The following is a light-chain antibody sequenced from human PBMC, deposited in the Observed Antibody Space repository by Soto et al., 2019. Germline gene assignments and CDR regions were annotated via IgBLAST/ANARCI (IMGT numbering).Light chain of an antibody. CDR1: QSISSR. Sequence: DIQMTQSPSTLSASVGDRVTITCRASQSISSRLAWDQQKPGKAPKILIYDASNLESGVPSRFSASASGTECTLTISSLQPDDFATYYCQQYNSYSLTFGGGTKVEIK. CDR3: QQYNSYSLT. CDR2: DAS. V-gene: IGKV1-5*01. J-gene: IGKJ4*01.